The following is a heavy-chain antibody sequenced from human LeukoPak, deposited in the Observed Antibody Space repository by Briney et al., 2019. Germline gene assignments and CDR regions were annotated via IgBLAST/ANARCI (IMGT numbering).Heavy chain of an antibody. V-gene: IGHV1-2*02. D-gene: IGHD2-2*01. CDR2: INPNSGGT. CDR1: GYTFTGYY. CDR3: ARDPIVVVAAANNRAFDI. J-gene: IGHJ3*02. Sequence: GASVKVSCKASGYTFTGYYMHWVRQAPGQGLEWMGWINPNSGGTNYAQKFQCRVTMTRDTSISTAYMELSRLRSDDTAVYYCARDPIVVVAAANNRAFDIWGQGTMVTVSS.